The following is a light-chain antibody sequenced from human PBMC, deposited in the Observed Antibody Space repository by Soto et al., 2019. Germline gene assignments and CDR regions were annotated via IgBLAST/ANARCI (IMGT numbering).Light chain of an antibody. J-gene: IGKJ4*01. CDR1: QSVSTH. CDR3: QQRSNGLT. CDR2: DAS. Sequence: EIVLTQSPATLSLSPGDRATLSCRASQSVSTHLAWYQQKPGQAPRLLIYDASNRATGIPTRFSGSGSGTDFTLTISSLEPEDFAVYYCQQRSNGLTFGGGTKV. V-gene: IGKV3-11*01.